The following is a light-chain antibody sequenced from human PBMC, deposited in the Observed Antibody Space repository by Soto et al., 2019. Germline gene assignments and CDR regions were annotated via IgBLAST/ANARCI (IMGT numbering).Light chain of an antibody. CDR1: QSVSSSY. Sequence: EIVLTQSPGTLSLSPGERATLSCRASQSVSSSYLAWYQQKPGQAPRLLIYDSSRATGIPDRFSGSGSGTDFTLTITRLEPEDFALYYCQHYGTSPLFGPWTKVDI. V-gene: IGKV3-20*01. J-gene: IGKJ3*01. CDR3: QHYGTSPL. CDR2: DS.